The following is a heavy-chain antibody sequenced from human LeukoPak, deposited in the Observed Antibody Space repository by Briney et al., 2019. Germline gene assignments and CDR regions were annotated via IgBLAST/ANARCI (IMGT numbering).Heavy chain of an antibody. CDR1: GGTLSSYA. CDR3: ARVAYDILTGYYNYYYYGMDV. CDR2: IIPIFGTA. J-gene: IGHJ6*04. D-gene: IGHD3-9*01. Sequence: SVKVSCKASGGTLSSYAISWVRQAPGQGLEWMGGIIPIFGTANYARKFQGRVTITADKSTSTAYMELSSLRSEDTAVYYCARVAYDILTGYYNYYYYGMDVWGKGTTVTVSS. V-gene: IGHV1-69*06.